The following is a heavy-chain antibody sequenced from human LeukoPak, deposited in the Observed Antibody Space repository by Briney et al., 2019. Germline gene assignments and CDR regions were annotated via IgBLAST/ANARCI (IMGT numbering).Heavy chain of an antibody. CDR2: IYYSGST. V-gene: IGHV4-59*12. D-gene: IGHD2-2*01. CDR1: GGSISSYY. Sequence: PSETLSLTCTVSGGSISSYYWSWIRRPPGKGLEWIGYIYYSGSTHYNPSLKSRVTISVDTSKNQFSLKLSSVTAADTAVYYCARDGGSSFRYFDYWGQGTLVTVSS. CDR3: ARDGGSSFRYFDY. J-gene: IGHJ4*02.